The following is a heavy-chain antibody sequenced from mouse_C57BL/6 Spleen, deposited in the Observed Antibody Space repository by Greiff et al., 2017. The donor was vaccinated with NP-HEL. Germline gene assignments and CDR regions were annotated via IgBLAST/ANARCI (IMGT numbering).Heavy chain of an antibody. Sequence: QVQLQQPGAELVKPGASVKLSCKASGYTFTSYWMQWVKQRPGQGLEWIGEIDPSDSYTNYNQKFKGKATLTVDTSSSTAYMQLSSLTSEDSAVYYCARTGYYYGSSQYYYAMDYWGQGTSVTVSS. J-gene: IGHJ4*01. V-gene: IGHV1-50*01. CDR2: IDPSDSYT. CDR3: ARTGYYYGSSQYYYAMDY. CDR1: GYTFTSYW. D-gene: IGHD1-1*01.